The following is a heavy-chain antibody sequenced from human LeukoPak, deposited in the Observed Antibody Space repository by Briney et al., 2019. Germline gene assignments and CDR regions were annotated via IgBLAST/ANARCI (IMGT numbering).Heavy chain of an antibody. J-gene: IGHJ5*02. CDR2: IDPSESYT. V-gene: IGHV5-10-1*01. Sequence: GASLKISCKGSGYSFTSYWITWVRQMPGKGLEWMGRIDPSESYTNYSPYFQGHVTISADKSISTAYLQWSSLKASDTAMYYCARHHSSNWRGFDPWGQGTLVTVSS. CDR3: ARHHSSNWRGFDP. D-gene: IGHD6-13*01. CDR1: GYSFTSYW.